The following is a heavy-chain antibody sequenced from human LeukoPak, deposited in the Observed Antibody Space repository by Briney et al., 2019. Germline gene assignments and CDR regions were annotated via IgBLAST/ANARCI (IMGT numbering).Heavy chain of an antibody. CDR1: GWTVSSLS. Sequence: RSAGKLDWNSSGWTVSSLSILTLRKAPGPRAEWLGGMSAYNGNTNYAQKLQGRVTMTTDTSTSTAYMELRSLRSDDTAVYYCARVVPERGYYYYYYMDVWGKGTTVTVSS. V-gene: IGHV1-18*01. CDR2: MSAYNGNT. CDR3: ARVVPERGYYYYYYMDV. J-gene: IGHJ6*03. D-gene: IGHD4/OR15-4a*01.